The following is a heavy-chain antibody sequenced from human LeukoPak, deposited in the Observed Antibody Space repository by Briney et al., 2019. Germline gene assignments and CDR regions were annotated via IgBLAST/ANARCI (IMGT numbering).Heavy chain of an antibody. Sequence: PSETLSLTCAVYGGSFSGYYWSWIRQPPGKGLEWIGEINHSGSTNYNPSLKSRVTISVDTSKNQFSLKLSSVTAADTAVYYCASGSRTAGSFDYWGQGTLVTVPS. CDR2: INHSGST. J-gene: IGHJ4*02. D-gene: IGHD3-10*01. V-gene: IGHV4-34*01. CDR3: ASGSRTAGSFDY. CDR1: GGSFSGYY.